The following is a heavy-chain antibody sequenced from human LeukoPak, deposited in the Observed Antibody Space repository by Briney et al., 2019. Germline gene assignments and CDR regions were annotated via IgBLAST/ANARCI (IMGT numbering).Heavy chain of an antibody. CDR3: ARAVARDSGMDV. V-gene: IGHV3-33*01. Sequence: GGSLRLSCAASGFTFSSYGMHWVRQAPGKGLEWVAVIWYDGGNKYYADSVKGRFTISRDNSKNTLYLQMNSLRAEDTAVYYCARAVARDSGMDVWGQGTTVTVSS. D-gene: IGHD2-15*01. CDR2: IWYDGGNK. CDR1: GFTFSSYG. J-gene: IGHJ6*02.